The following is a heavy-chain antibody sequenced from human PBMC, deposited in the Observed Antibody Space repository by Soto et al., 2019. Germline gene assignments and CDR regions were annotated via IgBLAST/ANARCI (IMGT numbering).Heavy chain of an antibody. CDR1: GFTFSSYS. CDR3: ASHGRTGTGSGWYG. V-gene: IGHV3-21*01. CDR2: ISSSSSYI. J-gene: IGHJ4*02. D-gene: IGHD6-19*01. Sequence: GGSLRLSCAASGFTFSSYSMNWVRQAPGKGLEWVSSISSSSSYIYYADSVKGRFTISRDNAKNSLYLQMNSLRAEDTAVYYCASHGRTGTGSGWYGGGQGTLVTVSS.